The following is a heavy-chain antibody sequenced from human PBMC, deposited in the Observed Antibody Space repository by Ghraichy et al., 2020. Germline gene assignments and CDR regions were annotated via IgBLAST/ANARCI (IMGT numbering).Heavy chain of an antibody. V-gene: IGHV1-2*02. CDR3: ARDADYYNYGAAY. Sequence: ASVKVSCKVSGYTFTAFYIHWLRQAPRQGLERVGWINPTSGDTNYAQKFQGRVSLTMDPSISTAYMERRGLRSDDTAVYYCARDADYYNYGAAYWGQGTLVTVSS. CDR2: INPTSGDT. D-gene: IGHD4-11*01. J-gene: IGHJ4*02. CDR1: GYTFTAFY.